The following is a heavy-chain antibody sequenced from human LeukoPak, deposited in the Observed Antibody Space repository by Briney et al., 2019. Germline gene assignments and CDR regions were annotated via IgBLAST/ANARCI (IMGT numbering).Heavy chain of an antibody. Sequence: ASVKVSCKASGYTFTSYDINWVRQATGQGLEWMGWMNPNSGSTGYAQKFQGRVTMTRNTSISTAYMELSSLRSEDTAVYYCARGIAPHIVVVTADAFDIWGQGTMVTVSS. V-gene: IGHV1-8*01. J-gene: IGHJ3*02. CDR2: MNPNSGST. CDR3: ARGIAPHIVVVTADAFDI. D-gene: IGHD2-21*02. CDR1: GYTFTSYD.